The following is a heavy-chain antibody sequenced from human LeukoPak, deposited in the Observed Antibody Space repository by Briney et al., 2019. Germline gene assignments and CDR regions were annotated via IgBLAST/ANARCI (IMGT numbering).Heavy chain of an antibody. CDR3: ARDRYSSSWYVYFQH. CDR1: GFTFSSYA. CDR2: ISYDGSNK. V-gene: IGHV3-30-3*01. J-gene: IGHJ1*01. Sequence: GGSLRLSCAASGFTFSSYAMHWVRQAPGKGLEWVPVISYDGSNKYYADSVKGRFTISRDNSKNTLYLQMNSLRAEDTAVYYCARDRYSSSWYVYFQHWGQGTLVTVSS. D-gene: IGHD6-13*01.